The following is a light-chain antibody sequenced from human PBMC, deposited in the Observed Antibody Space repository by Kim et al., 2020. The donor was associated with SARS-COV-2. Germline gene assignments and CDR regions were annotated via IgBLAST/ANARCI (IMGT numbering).Light chain of an antibody. CDR3: SSYTSTSTLV. V-gene: IGLV2-14*01. CDR1: TSDFGGYNY. Sequence: QSALTQPASVSGSPGQSITISCTGTTSDFGGYNYVSWYQQHPGKAPKLMIYEVSDRPPGVSNRFSGYKSGNTASLTISGLQAEDDADYYCSSYTSTSTLVCGTGTKVTVL. CDR2: EVS. J-gene: IGLJ1*01.